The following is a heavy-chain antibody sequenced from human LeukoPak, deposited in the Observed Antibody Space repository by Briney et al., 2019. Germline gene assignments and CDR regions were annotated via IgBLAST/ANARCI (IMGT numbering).Heavy chain of an antibody. CDR2: IYYSGST. V-gene: IGHV4-39*07. Sequence: PSETLSLTCTVSGGSISSSSYYWGWIRQPPGKGLEWIGSIYYSGSTYYNPSLKSRVTISVDTSKNQFSLKLSSVTAADTAVYYCARDRPPRYYDYGMDVWGQGTTVTVSS. J-gene: IGHJ6*02. CDR3: ARDRPPRYYDYGMDV. CDR1: GGSISSSSYY.